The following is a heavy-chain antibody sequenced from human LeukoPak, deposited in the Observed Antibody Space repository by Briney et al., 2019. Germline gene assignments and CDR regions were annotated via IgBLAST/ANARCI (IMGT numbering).Heavy chain of an antibody. V-gene: IGHV3-73*01. Sequence: GGSLKLSCAASGFTFSGSALHWVRQASGKGLEWVGRIRSKADSYATTYAASVKDRFTISRDDSKDTAYLQMNSLKIEDTAVYYCTRQGFWWESNTWGQGTLVTVSS. CDR1: GFTFSGSA. CDR3: TRQGFWWESNT. CDR2: IRSKADSYAT. J-gene: IGHJ5*02. D-gene: IGHD2-21*01.